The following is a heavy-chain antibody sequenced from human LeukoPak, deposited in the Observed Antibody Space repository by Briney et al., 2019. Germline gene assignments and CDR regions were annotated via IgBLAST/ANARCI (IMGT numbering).Heavy chain of an antibody. D-gene: IGHD3-10*01. CDR3: ARGYYGSGSDPGMDV. V-gene: IGHV3-30-3*01. Sequence: PGGSLRLSCAASGFTFSSYPMHWVRQAPGRGLEWVAVISYDGSNKYYADSVKGRFTVSRDNSKNTLYLEMNGLRAEDTAVYYCARGYYGSGSDPGMDVWGQGTTVTVSS. CDR2: ISYDGSNK. CDR1: GFTFSSYP. J-gene: IGHJ6*02.